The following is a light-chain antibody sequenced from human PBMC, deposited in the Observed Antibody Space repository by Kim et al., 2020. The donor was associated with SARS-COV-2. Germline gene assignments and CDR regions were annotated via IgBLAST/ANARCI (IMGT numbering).Light chain of an antibody. CDR1: QSVGIY. CDR3: QQRNSWPLT. CDR2: DAH. J-gene: IGKJ5*01. Sequence: PGERATLSCRASQSVGIYLNWYQQKSGQAPRLLIYDAHYRASAIPPRFSGDGSGTEFTLTISSLEPEDFAVYYCQQRNSWPLTFGQGTRLEIK. V-gene: IGKV3-11*01.